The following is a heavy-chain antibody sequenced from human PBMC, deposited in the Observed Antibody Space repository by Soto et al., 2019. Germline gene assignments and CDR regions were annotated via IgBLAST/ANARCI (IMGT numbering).Heavy chain of an antibody. CDR2: ISDSSGST. Sequence: EVYLLDSGGGLVQPGGSLRVSCVASRFTFDNYVMSWVRQAPGKGLEWVSSISDSSGSTYYADSVKGRFTISRDNSKNTLHLQMNSLRAEDTAVYYCTKGWLDYWGQGTLVTVSS. V-gene: IGHV3-23*01. CDR3: TKGWLDY. J-gene: IGHJ4*02. CDR1: RFTFDNYV. D-gene: IGHD2-15*01.